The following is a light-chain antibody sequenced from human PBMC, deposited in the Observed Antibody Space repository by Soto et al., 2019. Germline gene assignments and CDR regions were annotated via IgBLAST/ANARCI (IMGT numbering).Light chain of an antibody. V-gene: IGKV3D-11*02. CDR2: DAS. Sequence: AALSVAPGERSTPSCRASQSIRSNVAWYQQKPGQAPRLLLYDASNRATGIPARFSGSGSGTDFTLTISSLEPEDFTVYYCQHPSNWQGPFGQRTK. J-gene: IGKJ1*01. CDR3: QHPSNWQGP. CDR1: QSIRSN.